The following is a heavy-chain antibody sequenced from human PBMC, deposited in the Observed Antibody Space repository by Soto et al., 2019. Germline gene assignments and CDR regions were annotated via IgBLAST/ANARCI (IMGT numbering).Heavy chain of an antibody. CDR3: AKAAYYYYYMDV. J-gene: IGHJ6*03. V-gene: IGHV3-9*01. CDR2: ISWNSGSI. Sequence: GGSMRLSCAASGFPFDDYSMHWVRQDPGKGLEWVSGISWNSGSIGYADSVKGRFTISRDNAKNSLYLQMNSLRAEDTALYYCAKAAYYYYYMDVWGKGTTVTVSS. CDR1: GFPFDDYS.